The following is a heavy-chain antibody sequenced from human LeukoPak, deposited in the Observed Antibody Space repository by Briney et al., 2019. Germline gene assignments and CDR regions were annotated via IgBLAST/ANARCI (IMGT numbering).Heavy chain of an antibody. CDR2: IYYSGST. D-gene: IGHD3-3*01. V-gene: IGHV4-59*01. Sequence: SETLSLTCTVSGGSISSYYWSWIRQPPGKGLEWIGYIYYSGSTNYNPSLKSRVTISVDTSKNQFSLKLSSVTAADTAVYYCARVPVLRFLEWPSYYYGMDVWGQGTTVTVSS. CDR1: GGSISSYY. J-gene: IGHJ6*02. CDR3: ARVPVLRFLEWPSYYYGMDV.